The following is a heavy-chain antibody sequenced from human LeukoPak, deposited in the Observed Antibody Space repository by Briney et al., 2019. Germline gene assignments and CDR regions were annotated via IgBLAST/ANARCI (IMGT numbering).Heavy chain of an antibody. CDR2: IYTSGST. D-gene: IGHD5-18*01. J-gene: IGHJ3*02. CDR3: AGSGYTYGIDAFDI. Sequence: SETLSLTCTVSGGSISSYYWSCIRQPAGKGLEWIGRIYTSGSTNYNPPLKSRVTMSVDTSKNQFSLKLSSVTAADTAVYYCAGSGYTYGIDAFDIWGQGTMVTVSS. CDR1: GGSISSYY. V-gene: IGHV4-4*07.